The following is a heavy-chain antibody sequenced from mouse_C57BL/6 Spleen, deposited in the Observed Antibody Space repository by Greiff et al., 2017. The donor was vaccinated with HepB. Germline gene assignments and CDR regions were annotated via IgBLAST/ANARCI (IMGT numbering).Heavy chain of an antibody. V-gene: IGHV1-82*01. Sequence: QVQLQQSGPELVKPGASVKISCKASGYAFSSSWMNWVKQRPGKGLEWIGRIYPGDGDTNYNGKFKGKATLTADKSSSTAYMQLSNLTSEDSAVYFGARTGPNWESDYWTQGTTLTVSS. CDR1: GYAFSSSW. J-gene: IGHJ2*01. CDR2: IYPGDGDT. CDR3: ARTGPNWESDY. D-gene: IGHD4-1*01.